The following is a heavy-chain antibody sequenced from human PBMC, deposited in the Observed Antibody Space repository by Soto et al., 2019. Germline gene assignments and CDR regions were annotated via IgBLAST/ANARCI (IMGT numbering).Heavy chain of an antibody. Sequence: SVKVSCKASGGTFSGYAISWVRQAPGQGLEWMGGIIPIFGTANYAQKFQGRVTITADKSTSTAYMELSSLRSEDTAVYYCAVVKGADSYYYGMDVWGHGTTVTVSS. V-gene: IGHV1-69*06. CDR2: IIPIFGTA. CDR1: GGTFSGYA. CDR3: AVVKGADSYYYGMDV. D-gene: IGHD2-15*01. J-gene: IGHJ6*02.